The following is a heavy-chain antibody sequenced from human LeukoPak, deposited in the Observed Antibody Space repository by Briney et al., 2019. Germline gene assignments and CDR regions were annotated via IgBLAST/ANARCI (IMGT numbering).Heavy chain of an antibody. CDR3: AREREYCGGDCYLRNWYFDL. V-gene: IGHV3-48*04. CDR2: ISSSGSTI. J-gene: IGHJ2*01. CDR1: GFTFSSYW. Sequence: GGSLRLSCAASGFTFSSYWMNWVRQAPGKGLEWVSYISSSGSTIYYADSVKGRFTISRDNAKNSLYLQMNSLGAEDTAVYYCAREREYCGGDCYLRNWYFDLWGRGTLVTVSS. D-gene: IGHD2-21*02.